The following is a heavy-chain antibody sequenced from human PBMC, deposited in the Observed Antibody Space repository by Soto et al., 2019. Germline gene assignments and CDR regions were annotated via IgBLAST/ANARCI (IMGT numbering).Heavy chain of an antibody. CDR3: AKSRRESSGWYDY. J-gene: IGHJ4*02. V-gene: IGHV3-23*01. D-gene: IGHD6-19*01. CDR2: ISGSGGGT. CDR1: GFTFSSYA. Sequence: EVQLLESGGGLVQPGGSLRLACAASGFTFSSYAMSWVRQAPGKGLEWVSAISGSGGGTYYADSVKGRFTISRDNSKNTLYLQMNSLRAEDTAVYYCAKSRRESSGWYDYWGQGTLVTVSS.